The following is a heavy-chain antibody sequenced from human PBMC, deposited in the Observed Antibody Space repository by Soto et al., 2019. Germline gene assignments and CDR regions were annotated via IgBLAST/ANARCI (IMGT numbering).Heavy chain of an antibody. CDR3: ASSSLYGMDV. V-gene: IGHV4-30-4*01. CDR1: GGSISNSDYF. J-gene: IGHJ6*02. CDR2: SSSSGNT. Sequence: PSETLSLTCTVSGGSISNSDYFWSWIPQSPGKGLECIGYSSSSGNTYYNPSLKSRATLSVDTSKNQFSLKVGSVPAEDTAVYYCASSSLYGMDVWGQGTTVT.